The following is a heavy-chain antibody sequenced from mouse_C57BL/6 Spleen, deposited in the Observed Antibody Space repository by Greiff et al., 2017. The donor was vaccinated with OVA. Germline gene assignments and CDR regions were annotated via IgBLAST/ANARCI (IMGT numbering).Heavy chain of an antibody. CDR2: IYPGDGDT. CDR1: GYAFSSSW. D-gene: IGHD2-4*01. J-gene: IGHJ3*01. V-gene: IGHV1-82*01. CDR3: ARGIYYDYDTGFAY. Sequence: VQLQESGPELVKPGASVKISCKASGYAFSSSWMNWVKQRPGKGLEWIGRIYPGDGDTNYNGKFKGKATLTADKSSSTAYMQLSSLTSEDSAVYVCARGIYYDYDTGFAYWGQGTLVTVSA.